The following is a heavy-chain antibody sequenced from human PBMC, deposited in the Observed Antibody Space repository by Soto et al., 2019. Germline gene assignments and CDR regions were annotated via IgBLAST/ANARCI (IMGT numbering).Heavy chain of an antibody. Sequence: GESLKISCAASGFTFSSYAMSWVRQAPGKGLEWVSAISGSGGSTYYADSVKGRFTISRDNSKNTLYLQMNSLRAEDTAVYYCANLPCFYPDPNGWWDYGDYGDYWGQGTLVTVSS. CDR2: ISGSGGST. D-gene: IGHD4-17*01. V-gene: IGHV3-23*01. CDR3: ANLPCFYPDPNGWWDYGDYGDY. J-gene: IGHJ4*02. CDR1: GFTFSSYA.